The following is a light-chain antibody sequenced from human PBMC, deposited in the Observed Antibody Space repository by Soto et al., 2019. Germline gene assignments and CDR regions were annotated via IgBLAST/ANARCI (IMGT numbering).Light chain of an antibody. CDR2: GAS. Sequence: EIVLTQSPGTLSLSPGERATLSCMASQSVSANYLAWYQQKPGQAPRLLIYGASSRATGIPDRFSGSGSGTDFTLTISRLEPEDFAVYFCQQHGSSPFTFGPGTKVDV. J-gene: IGKJ3*01. CDR3: QQHGSSPFT. CDR1: QSVSANY. V-gene: IGKV3-20*01.